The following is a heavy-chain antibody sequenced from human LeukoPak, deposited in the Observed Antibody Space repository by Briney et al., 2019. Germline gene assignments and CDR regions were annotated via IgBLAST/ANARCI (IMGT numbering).Heavy chain of an antibody. V-gene: IGHV4-39*01. CDR2: IYHSGTT. CDR3: ARRWRFDY. J-gene: IGHJ4*02. CDR1: GGSISTTNHF. Sequence: SETLSLTCSVSGGSISTTNHFWGWIRQPPGKGLEWIGSIYHSGTTYYYPSLQSRVTISVDTSKNQLSLKLSSVTAADTAVYYCARRWRFDYWGQGTLVTVSS. D-gene: IGHD2-15*01.